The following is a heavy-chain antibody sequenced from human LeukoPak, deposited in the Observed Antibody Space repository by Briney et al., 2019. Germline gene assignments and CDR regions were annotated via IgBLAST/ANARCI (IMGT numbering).Heavy chain of an antibody. Sequence: GGSLRLSCAASGFTLSSYSMNWVRQAPGKGLEWVSSISSSSYIYYADSVKGRFTISRDNAKNSLYLQMNSLRAEDTAVYYCARKLIPVWGQGTTVTVSS. V-gene: IGHV3-21*01. D-gene: IGHD3-16*01. J-gene: IGHJ6*02. CDR2: ISSSSYI. CDR3: ARKLIPV. CDR1: GFTLSSYS.